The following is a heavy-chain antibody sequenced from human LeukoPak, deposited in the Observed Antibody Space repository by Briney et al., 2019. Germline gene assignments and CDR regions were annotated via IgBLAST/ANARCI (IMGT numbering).Heavy chain of an antibody. V-gene: IGHV3-21*06. CDR3: ARFFDFWSSPQGYMDV. CDR2: ISTSSSFI. Sequence: GGSLRLSCAVSGFTLSSHSVNWVRQIPGKGLEWVSSISTSSSFIYYSDSVKGRFTVSRDNARNSLYLQMSSLRADDTAVYYCARFFDFWSSPQGYMDVWGKGTTVTVSS. D-gene: IGHD3-3*01. J-gene: IGHJ6*03. CDR1: GFTLSSHS.